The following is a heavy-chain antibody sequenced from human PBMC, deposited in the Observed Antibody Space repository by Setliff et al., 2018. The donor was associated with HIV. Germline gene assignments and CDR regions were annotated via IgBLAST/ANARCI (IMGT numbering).Heavy chain of an antibody. CDR1: GGSITSYY. V-gene: IGHV4-4*09. J-gene: IGHJ4*02. CDR2: ISTSGST. CDR3: AREGLGLFDY. D-gene: IGHD1-26*01. Sequence: PSETLSLTCTVSGGSITSYYWSWIRQPPGKRLEWIGYISTSGSTNYNPSLESRVTISVDTSKNHVSLKLTSVTAADTAVYYCAREGLGLFDYWGQGTLVTVSS.